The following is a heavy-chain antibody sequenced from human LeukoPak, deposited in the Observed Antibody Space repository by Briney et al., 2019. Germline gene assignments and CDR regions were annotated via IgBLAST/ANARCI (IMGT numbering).Heavy chain of an antibody. V-gene: IGHV5-51*01. CDR3: ARRDGYGNNYYGMDV. CDR2: IYPGDSDT. J-gene: IGHJ6*02. CDR1: GYSFSSYW. Sequence: GESLKISCKGSGYSFSSYWIGWVRQMPGKGLEWMGIIYPGDSDTRYSPSFQGQVTISADKPISTSYLQWSSLKASDTAMYYCARRDGYGNNYYGMDVWGQGTTVTVSS. D-gene: IGHD5-24*01.